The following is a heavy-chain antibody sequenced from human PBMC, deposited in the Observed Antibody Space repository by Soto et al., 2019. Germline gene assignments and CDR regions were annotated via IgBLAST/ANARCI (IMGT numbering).Heavy chain of an antibody. V-gene: IGHV3-23*01. CDR2: ISGGSSNT. J-gene: IGHJ4*02. CDR1: GFIFSNYA. D-gene: IGHD6-19*01. Sequence: GWSLRLSCAASGFIFSNYAMSWVRQAPGKGLEWVSAISGGSSNTYYADSVKGRFSISRDNSKNTLYLQMNSLRAEDTAVYSCAKTAETVAGTVYDFWGQGTLVTVSS. CDR3: AKTAETVAGTVYDF.